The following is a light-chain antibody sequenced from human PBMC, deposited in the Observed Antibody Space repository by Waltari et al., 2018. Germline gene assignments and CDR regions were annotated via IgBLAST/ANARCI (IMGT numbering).Light chain of an antibody. CDR3: QVWDSDSDHVL. V-gene: IGLV3-21*02. J-gene: IGLJ2*01. Sequence: SVVLSQPPSVSAAPGQPATLPCGTNNIEKTYCQWYQQRPGQAPGLVVYDDTDRPAGIPVRFSGSSSGNTATLTISRVEAGDEADYYCQVWDSDSDHVLFGGGTRLTVL. CDR1: NIEKTY. CDR2: DDT.